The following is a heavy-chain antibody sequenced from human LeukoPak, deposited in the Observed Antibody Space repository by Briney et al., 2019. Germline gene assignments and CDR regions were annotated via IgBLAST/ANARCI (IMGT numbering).Heavy chain of an antibody. CDR3: ARRYYDSSGYFSY. J-gene: IGHJ4*02. CDR1: GGSFSGYY. Sequence: SETLSLTCAVYGGSFSGYYWSWIRQPPGKGLEWIGEINHSGSTNYNPSLKSRVTISVDTSKNQFSLKLSSVTAADTAVYYCARRYYDSSGYFSYWGQGTLVTVS. CDR2: INHSGST. V-gene: IGHV4-34*01. D-gene: IGHD3-22*01.